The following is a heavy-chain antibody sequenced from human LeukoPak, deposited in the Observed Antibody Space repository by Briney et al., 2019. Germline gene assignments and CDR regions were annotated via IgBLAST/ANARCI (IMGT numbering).Heavy chain of an antibody. CDR1: GFTFSSYG. D-gene: IGHD4-17*01. Sequence: GGSLRLSCAASGFTFSSYGMHWVRQAPGKGLEWVAVISYDGSNKYYADSVKGRFTISRDNSKNTLYLQMNSLRAEDTAVYYCARASGSSGDSHFDYWGQGTLVTVSS. CDR3: ARASGSSGDSHFDY. J-gene: IGHJ4*02. V-gene: IGHV3-30*03. CDR2: ISYDGSNK.